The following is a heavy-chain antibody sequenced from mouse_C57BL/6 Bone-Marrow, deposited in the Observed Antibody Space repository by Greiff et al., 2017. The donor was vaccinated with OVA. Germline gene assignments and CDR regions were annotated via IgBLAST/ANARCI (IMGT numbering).Heavy chain of an antibody. CDR2: IDPENGDT. Sequence: EVQLQESGAELVRPGASVKLSCTASGFNIKDDYMHWVKQRPEQGLEWIGWIDPENGDTEYASKFQGKATITADTSSNTAYLQLSSLTSEDTAVYYCTADSWPWFAYWGQGTLVTISA. CDR3: TADSWPWFAY. CDR1: GFNIKDDY. J-gene: IGHJ3*01. V-gene: IGHV14-4*01. D-gene: IGHD3-2*01.